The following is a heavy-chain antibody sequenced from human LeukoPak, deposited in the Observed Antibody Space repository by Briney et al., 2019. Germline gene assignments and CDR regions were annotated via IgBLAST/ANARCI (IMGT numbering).Heavy chain of an antibody. J-gene: IGHJ4*02. CDR1: GFTFNYFW. CDR2: INNDGTAT. V-gene: IGHV3-74*01. Sequence: GGSLRLSCAASGFTFNYFWMHWVRQVPGKGLVWVSGINNDGTATYYADSVKGRFTISRDNAKNTVYLQMNGLRAEDTTVYYCATVSEYRGQGTLVTVSS. CDR3: ATVSEY.